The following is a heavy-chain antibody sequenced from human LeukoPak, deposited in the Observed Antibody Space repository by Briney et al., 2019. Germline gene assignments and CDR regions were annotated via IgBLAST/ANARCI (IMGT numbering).Heavy chain of an antibody. Sequence: GGSLRLSCAASGFTFDDYAMHWVRQAPAKGLEWVSGISWNSGGIGYADSVKGRFTISRDNAKNSVYLQMNSLRAEDTALYYCAKGYSYGYDYFDYWGQGTLVTVSS. D-gene: IGHD5-18*01. J-gene: IGHJ4*02. CDR3: AKGYSYGYDYFDY. V-gene: IGHV3-9*01. CDR2: ISWNSGGI. CDR1: GFTFDDYA.